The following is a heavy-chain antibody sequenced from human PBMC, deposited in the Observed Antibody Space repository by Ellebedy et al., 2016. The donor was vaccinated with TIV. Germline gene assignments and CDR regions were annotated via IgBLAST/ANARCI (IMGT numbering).Heavy chain of an antibody. V-gene: IGHV4-34*09. D-gene: IGHD3-10*01. CDR1: GGSFSGYY. J-gene: IGHJ4*02. CDR3: ARDRRNDWFGEQGYYFDY. Sequence: SETLSLTXAVYGGSFSGYYWNWIRQPPGKGLEWIGYTHYSGSTYYNPSLKSRVTISVDTSKNQFSLKLSSVTAADTAVYYCARDRRNDWFGEQGYYFDYWGQGTLVTVSS. CDR2: THYSGST.